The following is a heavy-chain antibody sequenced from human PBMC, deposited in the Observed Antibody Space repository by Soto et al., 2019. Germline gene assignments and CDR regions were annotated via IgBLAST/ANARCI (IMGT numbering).Heavy chain of an antibody. Sequence: PSETLSLTCTVSGDSMRSSSYYWVWIRQPPGKALEWIGSIFYSGSTSYNPSLRSRVAMSVDTSKNEFSLEINFVTAADTAVYYCARLGGYYQAFDSWGQGTLVTVSS. V-gene: IGHV4-39*01. CDR2: IFYSGST. CDR3: ARLGGYYQAFDS. CDR1: GDSMRSSSYY. J-gene: IGHJ4*02. D-gene: IGHD3-22*01.